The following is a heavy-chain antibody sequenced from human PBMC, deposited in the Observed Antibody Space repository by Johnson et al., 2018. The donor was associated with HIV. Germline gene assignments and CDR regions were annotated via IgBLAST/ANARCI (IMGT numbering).Heavy chain of an antibody. V-gene: IGHV3-30*03. D-gene: IGHD3-9*01. CDR1: GFTFSGYG. J-gene: IGHJ3*01. CDR3: ARERFSDMLTGYHAFDV. Sequence: QVQLVESGGGVVQPGKSLRLSCAASGFTFSGYGMHWVRQAPGKGLEWVAVISYDGNNKYYADSVRGRITISIDNSKNSLYLQMNGLRPEDTALYYCARERFSDMLTGYHAFDVWGQGTMVTVSS. CDR2: ISYDGNNK.